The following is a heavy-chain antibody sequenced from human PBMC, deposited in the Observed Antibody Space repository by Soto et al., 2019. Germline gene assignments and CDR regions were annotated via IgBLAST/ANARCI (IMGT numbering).Heavy chain of an antibody. CDR3: AKSRQQLATPFDH. Sequence: EVQLVESGGGLVQPGRSLRLSCAPSGFTFDDYAMHWVRQAPGKGLEWVSGISWNSGTIGYADSVKGRFTISRDNAKNSLYLQMNSLRAEDMAFYYCAKSRQQLATPFDHWGQGTLVTVSS. D-gene: IGHD6-13*01. V-gene: IGHV3-9*03. J-gene: IGHJ4*02. CDR2: ISWNSGTI. CDR1: GFTFDDYA.